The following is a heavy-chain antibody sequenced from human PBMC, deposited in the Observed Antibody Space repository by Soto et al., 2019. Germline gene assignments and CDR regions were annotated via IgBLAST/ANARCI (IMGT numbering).Heavy chain of an antibody. CDR1: GFTDSRNY. Sequence: PGGSLRLSCAASGFTDSRNYMSWVRQAPGKRLEWVSVVYGGGTTYYADSVKGRFIISRDNSKKTLYLQMNSLRVEDTAVYYCCGPPPHYDNSCYYFSWSQGILVTVSS. CDR3: CGPPPHYDNSCYYFS. CDR2: VYGGGTT. D-gene: IGHD3-22*01. V-gene: IGHV3-66*01. J-gene: IGHJ4*02.